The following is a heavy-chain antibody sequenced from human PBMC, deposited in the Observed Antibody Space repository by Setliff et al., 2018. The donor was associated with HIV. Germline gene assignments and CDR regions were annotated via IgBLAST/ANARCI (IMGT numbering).Heavy chain of an antibody. D-gene: IGHD3-3*01. CDR2: IYYSGST. Sequence: SETLSLTCNVSGDSISSYYWSWIRQPPGKGLEWIGYIYYSGSTNYNPSLKSRVTISGDMSKKQFSLKLSSVTAADTSVYYCACRYYDLWSNYYTGIPYWGQGALVTVSS. V-gene: IGHV4-59*12. CDR3: ACRYYDLWSNYYTGIPY. J-gene: IGHJ4*02. CDR1: GDSISSYY.